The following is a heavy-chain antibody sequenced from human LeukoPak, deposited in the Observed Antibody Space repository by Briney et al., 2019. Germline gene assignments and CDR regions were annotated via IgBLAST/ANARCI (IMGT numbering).Heavy chain of an antibody. V-gene: IGHV1-2*02. CDR1: GYTFTGYY. CDR3: ARGPGIGYCSSTSCEGDY. CDR2: INPNSGGT. J-gene: IGHJ4*02. Sequence: ASVKVSCKASGYTFTGYYMHWVRQAPGQGLEWMGWINPNSGGTNYAQKFQGRVTMTRDTSISTAYMELSRLRSDDTAVYYCARGPGIGYCSSTSCEGDYWGQGTLVTVSS. D-gene: IGHD2-2*01.